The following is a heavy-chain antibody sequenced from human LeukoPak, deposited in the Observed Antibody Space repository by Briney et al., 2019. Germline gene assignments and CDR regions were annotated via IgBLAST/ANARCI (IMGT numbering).Heavy chain of an antibody. Sequence: SETLSLTCTVSGGSISSSSYYWGWIRQPPGKGLEWIGGINHSGSTNYNPSLKSRVTISVDTSKNQFSLKLSSVTAADTAVYYCARDGDYYGSGRLNWFDPWGQGTLVTVSS. CDR1: GGSISSSSYY. CDR3: ARDGDYYGSGRLNWFDP. J-gene: IGHJ5*02. CDR2: INHSGST. V-gene: IGHV4-39*07. D-gene: IGHD3-10*01.